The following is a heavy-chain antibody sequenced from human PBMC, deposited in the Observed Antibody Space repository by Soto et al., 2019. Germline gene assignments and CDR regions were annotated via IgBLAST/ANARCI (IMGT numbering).Heavy chain of an antibody. CDR3: ARVPHYYGSGRLFDY. Sequence: QVQLVQSGAAVKKPGSSVKVSCKASGGTFSSYTISWVRQAPGQGLEWMGRIIPILGIANYAQKFQGRVTITADKSTSTAYMELSSLRSEDTAVYYCARVPHYYGSGRLFDYWGQGTLVTVSS. CDR2: IIPILGIA. J-gene: IGHJ4*02. D-gene: IGHD3-10*01. V-gene: IGHV1-69*02. CDR1: GGTFSSYT.